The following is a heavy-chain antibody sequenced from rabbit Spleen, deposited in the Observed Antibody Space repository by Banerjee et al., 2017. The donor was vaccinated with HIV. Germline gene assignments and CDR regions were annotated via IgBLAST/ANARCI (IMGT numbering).Heavy chain of an antibody. D-gene: IGHD8-1*01. CDR3: ARDEGYYAGSSYVTQDFNL. CDR2: IYPDYGHT. CDR1: GFSFSSYYY. J-gene: IGHJ4*01. Sequence: QSLEESGGDLVKPGASLTLTCTASGFSFSSYYYMCWVRQAPGKGLEWIACIYPDYGHTYYASWAKGRFTISKTSSTTVTLQMTSLTAADTATYFCARDEGYYAGSSYVTQDFNLWGPGTLVTVS. V-gene: IGHV1S40*01.